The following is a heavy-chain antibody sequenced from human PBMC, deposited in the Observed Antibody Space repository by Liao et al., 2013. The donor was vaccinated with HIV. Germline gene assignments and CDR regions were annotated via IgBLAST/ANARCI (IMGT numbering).Heavy chain of an antibody. D-gene: IGHD1-1*01. CDR2: IYISGST. CDR3: AREGDATYYYSYYYMDV. J-gene: IGHJ6*03. V-gene: IGHV4-4*07. CDR1: GDSISNYY. Sequence: VQLQESGPGLVKPSETLSLTCTVSGDSISNYYWNWIRQPAGKGLEWIGRIYISGSTNYNPSLKSRVTISVDTSKNQFSLKVSSVTAADTAVYYCAREGDATYYYSYYYMDVWGKGTTVTVSS.